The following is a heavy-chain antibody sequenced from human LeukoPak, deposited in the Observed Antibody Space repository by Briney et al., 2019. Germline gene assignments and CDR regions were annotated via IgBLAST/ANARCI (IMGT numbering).Heavy chain of an antibody. CDR1: GFTFSRYW. D-gene: IGHD3-22*01. V-gene: IGHV3-74*01. CDR3: ARVSYYYDSSTYAFDI. CDR2: VSGDGRTT. Sequence: GGSLRLSCAASGFTFSRYWMHWIREAPGKGLVWVSRVSGDGRTTPYADSVRGRFTISRDNARNTMYLLMNSLRPEDTAVYYCARVSYYYDSSTYAFDIWGQGTTVIVSS. J-gene: IGHJ3*02.